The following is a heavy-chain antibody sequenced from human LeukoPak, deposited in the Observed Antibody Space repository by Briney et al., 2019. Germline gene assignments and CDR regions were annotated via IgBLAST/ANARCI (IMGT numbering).Heavy chain of an antibody. CDR3: ARVNVPHDAFDI. D-gene: IGHD2-2*01. V-gene: IGHV4-34*01. Sequence: PSETLSLTCAVYGGSFSGYYWSWIRQPPGKGLEWIGEINHSGSTNYNPSLKSRVTISVDTSKNQFSLKLSSVTAADTAVYYCARVNVPHDAFDICGQGTMVTVSS. J-gene: IGHJ3*02. CDR1: GGSFSGYY. CDR2: INHSGST.